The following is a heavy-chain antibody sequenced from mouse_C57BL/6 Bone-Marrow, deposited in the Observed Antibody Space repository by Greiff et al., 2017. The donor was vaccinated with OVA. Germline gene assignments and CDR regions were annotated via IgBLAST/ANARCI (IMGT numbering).Heavy chain of an antibody. D-gene: IGHD1-1*01. CDR2: INPNNGGT. J-gene: IGHJ2*01. CDR3: VRHYYYRNYSDY. CDR1: GYTFTDYY. Sequence: VQLKQSGPELVKPGASVKISCKASGYTFTDYYMNWVKQSHGKSLEWIGNINPNNGGTSYNQKFKGKATLTVDKSSSTAYMELRSLTSEDSAVYYCVRHYYYRNYSDYWGQGTTLTVSS. V-gene: IGHV1-26*01.